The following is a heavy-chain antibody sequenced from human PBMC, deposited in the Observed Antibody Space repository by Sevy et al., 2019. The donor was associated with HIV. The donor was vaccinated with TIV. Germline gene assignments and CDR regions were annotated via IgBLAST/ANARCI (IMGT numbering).Heavy chain of an antibody. J-gene: IGHJ5*02. Sequence: GGSLRLSCAASGFTFSDYYMSWIRQAPGKGLEWVSYTSSSGSTIYYADSVKGRFTISRDNAKNSLYLQMNSLRAEDTAVYYCARDTRPKGIAAVWFDPWGQGTLVTVSS. CDR3: ARDTRPKGIAAVWFDP. D-gene: IGHD6-13*01. V-gene: IGHV3-11*01. CDR1: GFTFSDYY. CDR2: TSSSGSTI.